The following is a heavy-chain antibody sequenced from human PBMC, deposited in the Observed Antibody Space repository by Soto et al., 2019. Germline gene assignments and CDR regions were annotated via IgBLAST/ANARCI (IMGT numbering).Heavy chain of an antibody. V-gene: IGHV3-73*01. Sequence: SLRLSCAASGLTFSDSAIHWVRQASGKGLEWVGRIRSKTNNYATTYAASVKGRFTISRDDSKNTVYLQMNSLKIDDTAVYYCTSRRDWTAVDPLDYWGLGTLVTVSS. CDR3: TSRRDWTAVDPLDY. D-gene: IGHD5-18*01. CDR1: GLTFSDSA. CDR2: IRSKTNNYAT. J-gene: IGHJ4*02.